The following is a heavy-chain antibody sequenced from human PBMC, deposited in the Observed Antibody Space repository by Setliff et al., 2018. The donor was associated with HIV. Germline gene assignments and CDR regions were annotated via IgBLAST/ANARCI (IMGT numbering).Heavy chain of an antibody. CDR3: ARDDHYYDMGSILSDWFFDV. CDR2: IIPILGIP. Sequence: SVKVSCKASAGSFSVYGFSWVRQAPGQGLEWVGGIIPILGIPNYAQKFQGRVTITADESKDIVEMELSSLTSEDTAVYYCARDDHYYDMGSILSDWFFDVWDRGTLVTVSS. J-gene: IGHJ2*01. CDR1: AGSFSVYG. V-gene: IGHV1-69*10. D-gene: IGHD3-22*01.